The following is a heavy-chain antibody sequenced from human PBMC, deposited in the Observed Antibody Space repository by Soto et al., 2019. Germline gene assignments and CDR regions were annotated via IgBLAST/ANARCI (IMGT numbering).Heavy chain of an antibody. D-gene: IGHD1-20*01. Sequence: QVQLQQWGAGLLKPSETLSLTCAVYGGSFSGYYWSWIRQPPGKGLEWIGEINHSGSTNYNPSLKSLVTISVDTSKNQFSLKLSSVTAADTAVYYCAGITGTRSKDYWGQGTLVTVSS. J-gene: IGHJ4*02. CDR1: GGSFSGYY. CDR3: AGITGTRSKDY. V-gene: IGHV4-34*01. CDR2: INHSGST.